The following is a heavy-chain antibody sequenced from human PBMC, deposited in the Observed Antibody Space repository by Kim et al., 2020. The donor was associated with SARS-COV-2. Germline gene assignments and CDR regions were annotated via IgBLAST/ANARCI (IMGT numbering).Heavy chain of an antibody. V-gene: IGHV3-30*18. Sequence: GGSLRLSCTISGFTFNTYGMHWVRQAPGKGLEWVAVISYDGSNKYYADSVKGRFTISRDNSKNTLYLQMNSLRGEETAVYYCAKASRGGYYYGMDVWGQGTRVPVSS. J-gene: IGHJ6*02. D-gene: IGHD3-10*01. CDR3: AKASRGGYYYGMDV. CDR2: ISYDGSNK. CDR1: GFTFNTYG.